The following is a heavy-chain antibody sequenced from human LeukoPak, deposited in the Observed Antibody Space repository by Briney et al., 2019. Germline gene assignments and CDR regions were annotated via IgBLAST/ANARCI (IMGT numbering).Heavy chain of an antibody. CDR2: IYYSGST. D-gene: IGHD3-16*01. V-gene: IGHV4-59*01. J-gene: IGHJ3*02. Sequence: SETLSLTCTVSGGSISSYYWSWIRQPPGKGLEWIGYIYYSGSTNYNPSLKSRVTISVDTPKNQFSLKLSSVTAADTAVYYCARDLGEDYDPPYAFDIWGQGTMVTVSS. CDR1: GGSISSYY. CDR3: ARDLGEDYDPPYAFDI.